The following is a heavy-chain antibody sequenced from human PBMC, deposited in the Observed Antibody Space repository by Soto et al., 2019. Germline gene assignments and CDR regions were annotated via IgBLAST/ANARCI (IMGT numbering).Heavy chain of an antibody. CDR1: GYTFTSYG. V-gene: IGHV1-18*01. J-gene: IGHJ6*03. CDR3: ARDSVLRYFDWSRFYMDV. CDR2: ISAYNGNT. Sequence: GASVKVSCKASGYTFTSYGISWVRQAPGQGLEWMGWISAYNGNTNYAQKLQGRVTMTTDTSTSTAYMELRSLRSDDTAVYYCARDSVLRYFDWSRFYMDVWGKGTTVTVSS. D-gene: IGHD3-9*01.